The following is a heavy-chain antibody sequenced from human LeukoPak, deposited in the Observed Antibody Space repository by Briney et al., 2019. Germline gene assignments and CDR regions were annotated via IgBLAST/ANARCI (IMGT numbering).Heavy chain of an antibody. J-gene: IGHJ4*02. CDR1: VFTFDDYA. D-gene: IGHD6-19*01. CDR3: AKQAVAGTLDY. CDR2: ISWDSGVV. V-gene: IGHV3-9*01. Sequence: GRSLRLSCAPSVFTFDDYAMHWGRQAPGKGGEWVSGISWDSGVVGYADSVKRRLTNSRDHAKTSLYLPMNSLSAEDTALYYCAKQAVAGTLDYWGQGPLVPVSS.